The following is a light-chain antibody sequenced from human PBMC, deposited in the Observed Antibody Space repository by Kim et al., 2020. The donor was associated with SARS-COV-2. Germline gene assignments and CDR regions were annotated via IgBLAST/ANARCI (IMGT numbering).Light chain of an antibody. V-gene: IGLV10-54*01. CDR2: RDN. J-gene: IGLJ3*02. CDR1: INNVGNQG. CDR3: SAWDSSLSAWV. Sequence: QTATIPCHGNINNVGNQGAAWLQQHQGHPPKLLFYRDNNRPSGISARFSASRSGSTASLTITGLQPEDEADYYCSAWDSSLSAWVFGGGTKLTVL.